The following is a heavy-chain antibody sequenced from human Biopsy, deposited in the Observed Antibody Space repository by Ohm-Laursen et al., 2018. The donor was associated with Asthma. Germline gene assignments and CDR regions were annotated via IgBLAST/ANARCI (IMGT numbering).Heavy chain of an antibody. CDR3: ARKAGSCISRTCYSLDF. V-gene: IGHV1-69*13. D-gene: IGHD2-2*01. CDR1: GGTFNTYV. J-gene: IGHJ4*02. Sequence: GASVKVSCNSLGGTFNTYVIGWVRQVPGQGLEWMGGINSVFGTTTYPQKFQDRVTITADDSTSTVYMELSSLRSEDTAVYYCARKAGSCISRTCYSLDFWGQGTLVTVSS. CDR2: INSVFGTT.